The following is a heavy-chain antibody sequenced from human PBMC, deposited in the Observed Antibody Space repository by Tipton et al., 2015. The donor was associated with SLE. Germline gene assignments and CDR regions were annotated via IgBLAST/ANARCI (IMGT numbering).Heavy chain of an antibody. CDR2: IYYSGST. V-gene: IGHV4-39*01. CDR3: ARHSEWEPGLFDL. D-gene: IGHD1-26*01. Sequence: TLSLTCTVSGGSISSRDYHWGWIRQPPGKGLEWIGNIYYSGSTYYNPSLKSRVTISVDTSKNQFSLKLSSVTAADTAVYYCARHSEWEPGLFDLWGRGTLVTVSS. J-gene: IGHJ2*01. CDR1: GGSISSRDYH.